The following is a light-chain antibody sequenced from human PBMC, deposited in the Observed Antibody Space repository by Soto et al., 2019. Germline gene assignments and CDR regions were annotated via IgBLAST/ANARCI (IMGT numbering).Light chain of an antibody. CDR3: QQYYSYPRT. J-gene: IGKJ1*01. Sequence: IQLTQSPSSLSESVGDRVNITCRASQDIAIYLAWYQQKPVKAPKLLIYAASTLQSGVPSRFSGSGSGTDFTLTISCLQSEDFATYYCQQYYSYPRTFGQRTK. CDR1: QDIAIY. V-gene: IGKV1-9*01. CDR2: AAS.